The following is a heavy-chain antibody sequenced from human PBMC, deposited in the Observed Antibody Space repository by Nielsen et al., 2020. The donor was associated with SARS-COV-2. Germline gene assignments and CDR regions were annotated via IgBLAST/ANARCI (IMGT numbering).Heavy chain of an antibody. Sequence: SETLSLTCTVSGDSITSGESHWSWIRHHPSRGLEWLGFTSYDGNTYSNPSLESRLIISVDTSENQFSLRLNSVTAADTAIYFCARGAAWFDPWGQGTRVTVSS. J-gene: IGHJ5*02. V-gene: IGHV4-31*03. CDR1: GDSITSGESH. CDR3: ARGAAWFDP. D-gene: IGHD2-15*01. CDR2: TSYDGNT.